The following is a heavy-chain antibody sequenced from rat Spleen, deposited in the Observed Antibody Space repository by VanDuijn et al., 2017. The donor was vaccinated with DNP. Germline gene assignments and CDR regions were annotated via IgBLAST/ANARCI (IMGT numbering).Heavy chain of an antibody. CDR1: GFSLTSYH. D-gene: IGHD1-9*01. CDR2: IWTGGST. V-gene: IGHV2-30*01. J-gene: IGHJ2*01. CDR3: VRAYYGYKAYFDY. Sequence: QVQLKESGPGLVQPSQTLSLACSVSGFSLTSYHVHWVRQPSGKGLEWMGVIWTGGSTDYNSALKSRLSINRDTSKSQVFLKMNSLQTEDTATYYCVRAYYGYKAYFDYWGQGVMVTVSS.